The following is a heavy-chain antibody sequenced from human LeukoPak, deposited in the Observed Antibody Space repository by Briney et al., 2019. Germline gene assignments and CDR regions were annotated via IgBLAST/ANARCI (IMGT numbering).Heavy chain of an antibody. V-gene: IGHV3-48*04. J-gene: IGHJ4*02. D-gene: IGHD6-13*01. CDR1: GFTFSSYS. CDR3: ARMWGSSWSYFDY. CDR2: ISSGSTTT. Sequence: GGSLRLSCTASGFTFSSYSMNWVRQAPGKGLEWVSYISSGSTTTYYADSVKGRFTISRDNAKNSLYLQMNSLRAEDTAVYFCARMWGSSWSYFDYWGQGTLVTVSS.